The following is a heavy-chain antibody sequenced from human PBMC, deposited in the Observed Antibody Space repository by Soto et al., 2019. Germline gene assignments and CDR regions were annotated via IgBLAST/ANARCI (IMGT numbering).Heavy chain of an antibody. CDR2: VSAYNGTT. D-gene: IGHD3-10*01. Sequence: ASVKVSCKASGYTFTSYGISWLRQAPGQGLEWMGWVSAYNGTTKYIEKLQGRVSMTTDRSTNTAFLELRNLSSDDTAVFYCARDPYYGSWNYYTASWFDSWGQGTLVTVSS. J-gene: IGHJ5*01. V-gene: IGHV1-18*01. CDR3: ARDPYYGSWNYYTASWFDS. CDR1: GYTFTSYG.